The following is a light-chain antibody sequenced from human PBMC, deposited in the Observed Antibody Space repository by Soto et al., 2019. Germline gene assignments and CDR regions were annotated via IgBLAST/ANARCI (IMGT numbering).Light chain of an antibody. J-gene: IGLJ1*01. CDR1: SSDVGAYDY. Sequence: QYVLTQPASVSGSPGQSIAISCTGSSSDVGAYDYVSWYQQHPDKAPRLIMYEVSYRPSGVSNRFSGSKSVNTATLTISGLQAVDEGDYYCSSHTTSDTRVFGTGTKVTVL. V-gene: IGLV2-14*03. CDR2: EVS. CDR3: SSHTTSDTRV.